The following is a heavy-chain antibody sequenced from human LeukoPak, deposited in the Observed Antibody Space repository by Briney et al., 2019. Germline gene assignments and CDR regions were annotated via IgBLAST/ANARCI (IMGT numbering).Heavy chain of an antibody. CDR3: AKDSNYDFWSGYSFDY. CDR1: GFTFSSYG. J-gene: IGHJ4*02. CDR2: IRYDGSNK. Sequence: GGSLRLSCAASGFTFSSYGMHWVRQAPGKGLEWVAFIRYDGSNKYYADSVKGRFTISRDNSKNTLYLQMNSLRAEDTAVCYCAKDSNYDFWSGYSFDYWGQGTLVTVSS. V-gene: IGHV3-30*02. D-gene: IGHD3-3*01.